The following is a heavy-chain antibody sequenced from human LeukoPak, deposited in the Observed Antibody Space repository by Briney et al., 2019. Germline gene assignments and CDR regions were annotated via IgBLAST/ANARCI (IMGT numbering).Heavy chain of an antibody. CDR2: IYSGGST. CDR3: ARASSGWYGEWFDP. V-gene: IGHV3-53*04. D-gene: IGHD6-19*01. Sequence: GGSLRLSCAASGFTVSSNYMSWVRQAPGKGLEWVSVIYSGGSTYYADSVKGRFTISRHNSKNTLYLQMNSLRAEDTAVYYCARASSGWYGEWFDPWGQGTLVTVSS. J-gene: IGHJ5*02. CDR1: GFTVSSNY.